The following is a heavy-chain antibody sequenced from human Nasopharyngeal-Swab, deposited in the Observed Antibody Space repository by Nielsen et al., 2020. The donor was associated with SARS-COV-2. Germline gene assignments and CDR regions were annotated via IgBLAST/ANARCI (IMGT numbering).Heavy chain of an antibody. CDR2: IKRDGSEK. J-gene: IGHJ4*02. Sequence: GVLKISCAASGFTFSSYWMSWVRQAPGKGLEWVANIKRDGSEKYYVDSVKGRFTISRDNAKNSLYLQMNSLRAEDTAVYYCARDPGFGYYYDSSGYYDYWGQGTLVTVSS. CDR1: GFTFSSYW. CDR3: ARDPGFGYYYDSSGYYDY. D-gene: IGHD3-22*01. V-gene: IGHV3-7*01.